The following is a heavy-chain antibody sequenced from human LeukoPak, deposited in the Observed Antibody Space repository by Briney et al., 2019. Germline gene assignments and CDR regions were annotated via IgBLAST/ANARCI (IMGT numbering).Heavy chain of an antibody. CDR3: ARQDYGAAWGWFDP. V-gene: IGHV4-39*01. J-gene: IGHJ5*02. Sequence: PSETLSLTCTVSGGSISSSSYYWGWIRQPPGKGLEWIGSIYYSGSTYYNPSLKSRVTISVDTSKNQFSLRLTSVTAADTAVFYCARQDYGAAWGWFDPWGQGTLVSVSS. CDR1: GGSISSSSYY. D-gene: IGHD4-17*01. CDR2: IYYSGST.